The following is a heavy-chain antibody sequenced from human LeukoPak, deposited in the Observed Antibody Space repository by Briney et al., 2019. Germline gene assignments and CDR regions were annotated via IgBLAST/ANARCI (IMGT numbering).Heavy chain of an antibody. V-gene: IGHV6-1*01. J-gene: IGHJ4*02. CDR3: ARGVVTPGGYYFDY. CDR1: GDSVSSNTAS. CDR2: TYYRSKWYN. D-gene: IGHD3-22*01. Sequence: SQTLSLTCAISGDSVSSNTASWNLIRQSPSRGLQWLGRTYYRSKWYNDYAVSVKSRITINPDTSKNQFSLQLNSVTPEDTAVYYCARGVVTPGGYYFDYWGQGTLVTVSS.